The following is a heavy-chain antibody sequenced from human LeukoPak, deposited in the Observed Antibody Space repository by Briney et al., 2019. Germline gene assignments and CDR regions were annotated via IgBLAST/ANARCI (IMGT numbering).Heavy chain of an antibody. CDR2: INPNSGGT. CDR3: ARDRPVGATGRGFDY. Sequence: ASVKVSCKASGYTFTGYYMHWVRQAPGQGLEWMGWINPNSGGTNYAQKFQGRVTMTRDTSISTAYMELNRLRSDDTAVYYCARDRPVGATGRGFDYWGQGTLVTVSS. CDR1: GYTFTGYY. J-gene: IGHJ4*02. D-gene: IGHD1-26*01. V-gene: IGHV1-2*02.